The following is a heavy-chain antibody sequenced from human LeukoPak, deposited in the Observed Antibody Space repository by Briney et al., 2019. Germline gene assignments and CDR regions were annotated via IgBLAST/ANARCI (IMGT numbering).Heavy chain of an antibody. CDR1: GFTFSDYW. CDR3: ARISCCRSSCYGVYDY. CDR2: IRQDGSEK. Sequence: QTGGSLRLSCAASGFTFSDYWMTWVRQAPWKGLEWVANIRQDGSEKYHVDSVKGRFTISRDNAKNSVYLQMNSLRAEDTAVYYCARISCCRSSCYGVYDYWGQGSLVTVSS. V-gene: IGHV3-7*01. J-gene: IGHJ4*02. D-gene: IGHD2-15*01.